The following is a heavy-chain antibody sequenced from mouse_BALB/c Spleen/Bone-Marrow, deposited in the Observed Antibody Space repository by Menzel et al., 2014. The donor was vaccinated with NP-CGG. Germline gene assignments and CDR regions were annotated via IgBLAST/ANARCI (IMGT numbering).Heavy chain of an antibody. CDR2: ISSGGSYT. CDR3: TRSYYRYDEEAWFAY. CDR1: GFTFSSYT. Sequence: EVKLVESGGGLVKPGGSLKLSCAASGFTFSSYTMSWVRQTPEKRLEWVATISSGGSYTYYPDSVKGRFTISRDNAKNTLYLQMSSLKSEDTAMYYCTRSYYRYDEEAWFAYWGQGTLVTVSA. J-gene: IGHJ3*01. D-gene: IGHD2-14*01. V-gene: IGHV5-6-4*01.